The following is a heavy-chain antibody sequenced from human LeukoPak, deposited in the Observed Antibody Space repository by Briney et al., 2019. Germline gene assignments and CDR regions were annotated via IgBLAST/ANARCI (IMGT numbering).Heavy chain of an antibody. CDR3: TRGYYDSSGYRSDY. CDR1: GFTFSSYE. CDR2: IRSKAYGGTT. Sequence: GGSLRLSCAASGFTFSSYEMNWVRQAPGKGLEWVGFIRSKAYGGTTEYAASVKGRFTISRDDSKSIAYLQMNSLKTEDTAVYYCTRGYYDSSGYRSDYWGQGTLVTVSS. J-gene: IGHJ4*02. V-gene: IGHV3-49*04. D-gene: IGHD3-22*01.